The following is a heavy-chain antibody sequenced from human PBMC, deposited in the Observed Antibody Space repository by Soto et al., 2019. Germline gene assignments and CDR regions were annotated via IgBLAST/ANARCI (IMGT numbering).Heavy chain of an antibody. CDR3: ARNYYGSGSYRSDAFDI. CDR2: IIPILGIA. J-gene: IGHJ3*02. Sequence: ASVKVSCKASGGTFSSYTISWVRQAPGQGLEWMGRIIPILGIANYAQKFQGRVTITADKSTSTAYMELSSLRSEDTAVYYCARNYYGSGSYRSDAFDIWGQGTMVTVSS. D-gene: IGHD3-10*01. CDR1: GGTFSSYT. V-gene: IGHV1-69*02.